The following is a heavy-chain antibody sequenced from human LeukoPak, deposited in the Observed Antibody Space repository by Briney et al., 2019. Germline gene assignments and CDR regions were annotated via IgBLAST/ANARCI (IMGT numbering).Heavy chain of an antibody. D-gene: IGHD3-9*01. V-gene: IGHV3-21*01. CDR3: ARAYYDILTGYPGSAFDI. Sequence: PGGSLRLSCAASGFTFSSYSMNWVRQAPGKGLEWVSSISSSSSYIYYADSVKGRFTISRDNAKNSLYLQMNSLRAEDTAVYYCARAYYDILTGYPGSAFDIWGQGTMVTVSS. J-gene: IGHJ3*02. CDR1: GFTFSSYS. CDR2: ISSSSSYI.